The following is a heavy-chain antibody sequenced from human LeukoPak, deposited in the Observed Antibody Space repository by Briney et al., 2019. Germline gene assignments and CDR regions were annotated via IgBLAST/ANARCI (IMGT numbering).Heavy chain of an antibody. J-gene: IGHJ6*02. V-gene: IGHV1-46*01. CDR1: GYTFTSYV. D-gene: IGHD5-18*01. Sequence: GASVKVSCKASGYTFTSYVLNWVRQAPGQGLEWMGIINPSGGSTSYAQKFQGRVTMTRDTSTSTVYMELSSLRSEDTAVYYCAREGNRGYSYGPRYYYYGMDVWGQGTTVTVSS. CDR3: AREGNRGYSYGPRYYYYGMDV. CDR2: INPSGGST.